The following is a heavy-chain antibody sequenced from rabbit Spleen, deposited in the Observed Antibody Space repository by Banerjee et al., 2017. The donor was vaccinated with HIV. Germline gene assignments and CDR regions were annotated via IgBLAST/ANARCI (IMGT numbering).Heavy chain of an antibody. V-gene: IGHV1S40*01. D-gene: IGHD8-1*01. Sequence: QSLEESGGDLVKPGASLTLTCTASGFSFSSNYWMYWVRQAPGKGLEWIACIDTGSSGFTYFANWAKGRFTVSKTSSPSVTLQMTSLTAADTATYFCARDTGSSFSSYGMDLWGQGTLVTVS. CDR1: GFSFSSNYW. J-gene: IGHJ6*01. CDR2: IDTGSSGFT. CDR3: ARDTGSSFSSYGMDL.